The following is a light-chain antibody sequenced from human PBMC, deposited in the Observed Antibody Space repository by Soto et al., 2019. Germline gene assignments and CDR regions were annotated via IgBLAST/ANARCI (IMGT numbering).Light chain of an antibody. CDR1: QSVLYSSNNKNY. V-gene: IGKV4-1*01. CDR2: WAS. J-gene: IGKJ1*01. CDR3: QRYYSTPRT. Sequence: DIVMTQSPDSLAVSLGERATINCKSSQSVLYSSNNKNYLAWYQQKPGQPPKLLIYWASTRESGVPDRFSGSGSGTDFNLTISSLQAEDVAVHYCQRYYSTPRTFGQGTKVEIK.